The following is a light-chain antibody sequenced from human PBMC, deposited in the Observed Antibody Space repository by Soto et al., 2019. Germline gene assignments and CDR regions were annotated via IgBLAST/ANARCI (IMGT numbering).Light chain of an antibody. CDR3: QQYKSYSRT. J-gene: IGKJ1*01. Sequence: DIQMTQSPSTLSASVGDRVTITCRASQSISSWLAWYQQKPGKAPKLLIYDASSLRSGVTSRFSGSGSGTEFTLTISSLQPDDFATYYCQQYKSYSRTFGQGTKVDIK. V-gene: IGKV1-5*01. CDR1: QSISSW. CDR2: DAS.